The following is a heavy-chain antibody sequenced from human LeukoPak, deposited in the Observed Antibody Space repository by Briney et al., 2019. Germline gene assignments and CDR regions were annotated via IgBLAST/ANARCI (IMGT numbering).Heavy chain of an antibody. CDR1: GFTFSSYA. CDR2: ISGSGGST. Sequence: GGSLRLSCAASGFTFSSYAMSWVRQAPGKGLEWVSAISGSGGSTYYADSVKGRFTISRDNSKNTLYLQMNSLRAEDTAVYYCAKDPGRYSYGPGVGWAPIDPYYYYYYYYMDVWGKGTTVTVSS. J-gene: IGHJ6*03. V-gene: IGHV3-23*01. D-gene: IGHD5-18*01. CDR3: AKDPGRYSYGPGVGWAPIDPYYYYYYYYMDV.